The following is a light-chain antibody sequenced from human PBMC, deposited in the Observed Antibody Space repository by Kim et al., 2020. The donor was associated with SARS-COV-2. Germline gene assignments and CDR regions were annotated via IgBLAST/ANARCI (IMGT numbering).Light chain of an antibody. CDR2: GKS. Sequence: SSELTQDPAVSVALGQTVRITCQGDSLRSYYASWYQQKPGQAPVLVIYGKSSRPSGIPDRFSGFTSGNTASLTITGAQAEDGADYYCNCRDSSGNSWVFGGGTKVTVL. J-gene: IGLJ3*02. CDR3: NCRDSSGNSWV. V-gene: IGLV3-19*01. CDR1: SLRSYY.